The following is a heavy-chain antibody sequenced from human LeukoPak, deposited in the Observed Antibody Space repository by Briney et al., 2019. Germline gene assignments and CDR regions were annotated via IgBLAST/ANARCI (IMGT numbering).Heavy chain of an antibody. CDR3: ARDACSGGSCYSFDY. V-gene: IGHV1-46*01. J-gene: IGHJ4*02. CDR1: GYTFTSYY. CDR2: INPSGGST. Sequence: GASVKVSCKASGYTFTSYYMHWVRQAPGQGLEWMGIINPSGGSTSYAQKFQGRVTMTRDTSTGTVYMEQSSLRSEDTAVYYCARDACSGGSCYSFDYWGQGTLVTVSS. D-gene: IGHD2-15*01.